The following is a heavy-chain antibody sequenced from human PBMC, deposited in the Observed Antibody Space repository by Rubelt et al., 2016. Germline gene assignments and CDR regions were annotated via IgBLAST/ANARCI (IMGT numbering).Heavy chain of an antibody. V-gene: IGHV4-59*08. CDR3: ARHNCHYGGESGSFNY. Sequence: QVQLQESGPGLVKPSETLSLTCTVSGGSITPYYWSWIRQPPGKSLEWVGYIYSSGRTNYNPSLDSRLPISVNTSTNQFSLKLTSRTAADTAVDYCARHNCHYGGESGSFNYWGQGILVTVSS. D-gene: IGHD4-23*01. J-gene: IGHJ4*02. CDR1: GGSITPYY. CDR2: IYSSGRT.